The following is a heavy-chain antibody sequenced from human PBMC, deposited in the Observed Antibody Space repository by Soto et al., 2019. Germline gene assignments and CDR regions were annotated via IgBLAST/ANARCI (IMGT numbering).Heavy chain of an antibody. J-gene: IGHJ3*02. D-gene: IGHD4-17*01. Sequence: QVQLVQSGAEVKKPGASVKVYCKASGYTFTSYGISWVRQAPGQGLEWMGWISAYNGNTNYAQKRQGRVTMTTDTSTSTADMELRSLRSDDTAVYYCARSGSTVTTSYTFDIWGQGTMVTVSS. V-gene: IGHV1-18*01. CDR2: ISAYNGNT. CDR3: ARSGSTVTTSYTFDI. CDR1: GYTFTSYG.